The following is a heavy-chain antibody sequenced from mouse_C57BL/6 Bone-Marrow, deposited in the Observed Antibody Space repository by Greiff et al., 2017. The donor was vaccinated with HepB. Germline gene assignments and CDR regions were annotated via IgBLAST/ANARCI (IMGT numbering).Heavy chain of an antibody. CDR1: GYTFTSYW. D-gene: IGHD2-4*01. CDR2: IDPSDSYT. Sequence: VQLQQPGAELVRPGTSVKLSCKASGYTFTSYWMHWVKQRPGQGLEWIGVIDPSDSYTNYNQKFKGKATLTVDTSSSTAYMQLSSLTSEDSAVYYCARYDYDRYYYAMDYWGQGTSVTVSS. J-gene: IGHJ4*01. V-gene: IGHV1-59*01. CDR3: ARYDYDRYYYAMDY.